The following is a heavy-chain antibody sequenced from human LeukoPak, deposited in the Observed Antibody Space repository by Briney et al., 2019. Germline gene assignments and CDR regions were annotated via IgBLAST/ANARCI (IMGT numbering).Heavy chain of an antibody. Sequence: GGSLRLSCAASGFTFSSYAMTWVRQAPGKGLEWGSSISGGGGTTYYADSVKGRFTISRDNSKNTLFLQMNSLRAEDTAVYYCAKEVGFDSGSYYDYGGQGPLVTVSS. CDR3: AKEVGFDSGSYYDY. D-gene: IGHD3-10*01. CDR1: GFTFSSYA. CDR2: ISGGGGTT. V-gene: IGHV3-23*01. J-gene: IGHJ4*02.